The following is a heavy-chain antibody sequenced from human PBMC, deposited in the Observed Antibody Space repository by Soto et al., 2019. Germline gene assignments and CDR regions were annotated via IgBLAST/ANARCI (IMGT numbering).Heavy chain of an antibody. Sequence: QVQLEESGGGVVQPGRSLRLSCAASGFTFSSYGMHWVRQAPGKGLEWVAVIWYDGSNKYYADSVKGRFTISRDNSKNTVCLQTNSLRAEDTAVYYCARGYYESSGVFDYWGQGTLVTVSS. CDR1: GFTFSSYG. CDR2: IWYDGSNK. V-gene: IGHV3-33*01. CDR3: ARGYYESSGVFDY. J-gene: IGHJ4*02. D-gene: IGHD3-22*01.